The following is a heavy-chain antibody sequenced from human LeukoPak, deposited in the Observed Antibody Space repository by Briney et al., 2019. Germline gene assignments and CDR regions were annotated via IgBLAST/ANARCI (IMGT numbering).Heavy chain of an antibody. J-gene: IGHJ4*02. CDR2: VYSSGSA. CDR1: GGSLSNYY. CDR3: ARSFRSSPFDF. Sequence: PSETLSLTCTVSGGSLSNYYWSWIRQPAGKGLEWIGRVYSSGSANYNPSLKSRVTMSVDTSQNQFSLKVNFVTAADTALYYCARSFRSSPFDFWGQGTLVTVSS. V-gene: IGHV4-4*07. D-gene: IGHD6-13*01.